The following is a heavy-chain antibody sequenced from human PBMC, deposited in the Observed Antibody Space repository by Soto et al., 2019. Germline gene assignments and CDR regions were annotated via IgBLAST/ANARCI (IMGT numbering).Heavy chain of an antibody. CDR2: ISGNSGTI. D-gene: IGHD1-7*01. Sequence: GGSLRLSCVASGFTFEVYGMHWVRQAPEKGLEWVSGISGNSGTIGYADSVKGRFTISRDNAKNSIFLQMSSLRADDTAVYYCGRWNYAFDVWGQGTMVTVSS. V-gene: IGHV3-9*01. CDR3: GRWNYAFDV. J-gene: IGHJ3*01. CDR1: GFTFEVYG.